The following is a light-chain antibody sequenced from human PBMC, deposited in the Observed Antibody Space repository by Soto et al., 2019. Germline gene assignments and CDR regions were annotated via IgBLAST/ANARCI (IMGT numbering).Light chain of an antibody. J-gene: IGLJ1*01. CDR2: TNN. CDR3: AAWDDSLNGYV. CDR1: SSNIGSNT. Sequence: QSVLTQTPSASGTPGQRVTISCSGSSSNIGSNTVNWFQQLPGTAPKLLIYTNNQRPSGVPGRFSGSKSGTSASLAISGLQAEDEAYYYCAAWDDSLNGYVFGTGTKLTVL. V-gene: IGLV1-44*01.